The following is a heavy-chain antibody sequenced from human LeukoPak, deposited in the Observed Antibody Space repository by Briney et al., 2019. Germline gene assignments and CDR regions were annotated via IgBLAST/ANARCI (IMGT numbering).Heavy chain of an antibody. J-gene: IGHJ4*02. CDR3: AEGLTAKFDY. CDR1: GFTFNNYA. Sequence: GGSLRLSCAASGFTFNNYAMSWVRQAPGKGLEWVSAISGSGGSTYYADSVKGRFTISRDNSKNTLYLQMNSLRAEDTAVYYCAEGLTAKFDYWGQGTLVTVSS. V-gene: IGHV3-23*01. D-gene: IGHD5-18*01. CDR2: ISGSGGST.